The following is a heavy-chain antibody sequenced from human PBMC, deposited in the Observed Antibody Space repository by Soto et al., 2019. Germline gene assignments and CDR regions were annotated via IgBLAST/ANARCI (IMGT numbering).Heavy chain of an antibody. Sequence: ASVKVSCKASGYTFTSYDINWVRQATGQGLEWMGWMNPNSGNTGYAQKFQGRVTMTRDTSISTAYMELSSLRSEDTAVYYCARAGRSRKINSSGYSFDYWGQGTLVTVSS. CDR3: ARAGRSRKINSSGYSFDY. D-gene: IGHD3-22*01. CDR2: MNPNSGNT. V-gene: IGHV1-8*01. J-gene: IGHJ4*02. CDR1: GYTFTSYD.